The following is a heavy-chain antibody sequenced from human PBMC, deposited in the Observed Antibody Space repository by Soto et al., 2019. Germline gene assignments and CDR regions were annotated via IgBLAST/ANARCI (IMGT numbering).Heavy chain of an antibody. J-gene: IGHJ4*02. CDR1: GFTFSSYF. Sequence: EVQLVESGGGLVQPGGSLRLSCAASGFTFSSYFMSWVRQAPGKGLEWLANIKQDGSEKYYVDSVKGRFTISRDNANNSLYLQMDSLRVEDTAVYDCATQRPVPSGGRYWGQGTLVTVSS. D-gene: IGHD1-26*01. CDR3: ATQRPVPSGGRY. CDR2: IKQDGSEK. V-gene: IGHV3-7*01.